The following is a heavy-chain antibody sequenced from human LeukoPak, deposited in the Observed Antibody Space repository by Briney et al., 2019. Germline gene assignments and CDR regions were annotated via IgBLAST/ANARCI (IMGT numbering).Heavy chain of an antibody. J-gene: IGHJ5*02. V-gene: IGHV1-69*13. CDR2: IMPVYGAA. CDR1: GYNFDRYG. Sequence: ASVKVSCKGSGYNFDRYGVNWVRQAPGQGLEWMGEIMPVYGAAHSAQRFQGRLTLTADDSTGTVYMELRSLRSEDTALYYCASGGHPGWFDPWGQGTLVTVSS. CDR3: ASGGHPGWFDP. D-gene: IGHD3-10*01.